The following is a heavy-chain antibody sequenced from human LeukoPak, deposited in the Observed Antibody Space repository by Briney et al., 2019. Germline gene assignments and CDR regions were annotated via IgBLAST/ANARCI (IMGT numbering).Heavy chain of an antibody. V-gene: IGHV4-4*07. D-gene: IGHD6-13*01. J-gene: IGHJ4*02. Sequence: SETLSLTCTVSGGSINFYYWSWIRQPAGKGLEWIGRIYSTGSTNYSPSLKSRVTMSADKSKNQFSLNLSSVTAADTAVYYCARGIADPYSFDSWGQGTLVTVSS. CDR3: ARGIADPYSFDS. CDR1: GGSINFYY. CDR2: IYSTGST.